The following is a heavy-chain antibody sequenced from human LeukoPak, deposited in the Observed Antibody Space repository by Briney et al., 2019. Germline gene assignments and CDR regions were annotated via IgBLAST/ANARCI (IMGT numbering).Heavy chain of an antibody. V-gene: IGHV3-23*01. J-gene: IGHJ4*02. CDR1: GFTFSSYA. Sequence: GGSLRLSCAASGFTFSSYAMSWVRQAPGKGLEWVSAISGSGGSTYYADSVKGRFTISRDNSKNTLYLQINSLRAEDTAVYYCARDRLAITVAGTVDYWGQGTLVTVSS. CDR3: ARDRLAITVAGTVDY. D-gene: IGHD6-19*01. CDR2: ISGSGGST.